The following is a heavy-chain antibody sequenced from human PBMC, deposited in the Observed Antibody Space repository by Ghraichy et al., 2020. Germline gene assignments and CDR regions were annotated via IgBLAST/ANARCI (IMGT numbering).Heavy chain of an antibody. V-gene: IGHV3-11*01. Sequence: GGSLRLSCAASGFTFSDYYMSWIRQAPGKGLEWVSYISSSGSTIYYADSVKGRFTISRDNAKNSLYLQMNSLRAEDTAVYYCARKRAETYDYFDYWGQGTLVTVSS. D-gene: IGHD1-14*01. CDR3: ARKRAETYDYFDY. J-gene: IGHJ4*02. CDR2: ISSSGSTI. CDR1: GFTFSDYY.